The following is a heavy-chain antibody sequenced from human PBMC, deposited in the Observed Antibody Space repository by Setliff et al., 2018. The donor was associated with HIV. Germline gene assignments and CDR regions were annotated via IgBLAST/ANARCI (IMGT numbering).Heavy chain of an antibody. CDR3: ASDSPAARFEELEDHYYYFMDV. CDR1: GGPFTSA. Sequence: SVKVSCKASGGPFTSAFNWVRQVPGQGLEWMGGIIPIFGTANYAQNFGGRVTITADQSTTTSYLQLNSLRFEDTAIYYCASDSPAARFEELEDHYYYFMDVWGKGTTVTVSS. D-gene: IGHD3-10*01. CDR2: IIPIFGTA. J-gene: IGHJ6*03. V-gene: IGHV1-69*13.